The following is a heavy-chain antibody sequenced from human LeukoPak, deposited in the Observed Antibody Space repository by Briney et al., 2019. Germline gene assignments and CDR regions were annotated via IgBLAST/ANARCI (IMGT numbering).Heavy chain of an antibody. D-gene: IGHD4-23*01. V-gene: IGHV3-23*01. CDR2: ISGSGGST. CDR3: AKGRDYGGNRGGFDY. Sequence: GSLRLSCAASGFTFSSYAMSWVRQAPGKGLEWVSAISGSGGSTYYADSVKGRFTISRDNSKNTLYLQMNSLRAEDTAVYYCAKGRDYGGNRGGFDYWGQGTLVTVSS. CDR1: GFTFSSYA. J-gene: IGHJ4*02.